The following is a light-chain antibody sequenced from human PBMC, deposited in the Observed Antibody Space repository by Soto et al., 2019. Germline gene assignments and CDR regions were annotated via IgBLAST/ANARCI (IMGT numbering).Light chain of an antibody. CDR2: DAS. J-gene: IGKJ5*01. CDR3: QQRINWIT. Sequence: DIVLTQCPATLSLSPGERATLSCRASQSVSSYLAWYQQKPGQAPGLLIYDASNRATGSPARFSGSGSGTDFTLTISSLEPEDFAVYYCQQRINWITFGQGTRREI. V-gene: IGKV3-11*01. CDR1: QSVSSY.